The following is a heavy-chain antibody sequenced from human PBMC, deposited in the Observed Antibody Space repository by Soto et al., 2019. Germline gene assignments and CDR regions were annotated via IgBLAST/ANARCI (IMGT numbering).Heavy chain of an antibody. J-gene: IGHJ4*02. D-gene: IGHD1-1*01. CDR2: INPSGGST. CDR1: GYTFTSYY. Sequence: QVQLVQSGAEVKKPGASVKVSCKASGYTFTSYYMHWVRQAPGQGLEWMGIINPSGGSTSYAQKFQGRVTMTRDTSTSTVYMELSSLRSEDTAVYYCARAGGGLQLERPFFDYWGQGTLVTVSS. CDR3: ARAGGGLQLERPFFDY. V-gene: IGHV1-46*01.